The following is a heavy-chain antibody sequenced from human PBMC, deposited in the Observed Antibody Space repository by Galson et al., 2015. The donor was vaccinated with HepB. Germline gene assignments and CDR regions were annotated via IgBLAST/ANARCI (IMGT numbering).Heavy chain of an antibody. CDR3: AYCSTTRMRWGTGSTPGATEPWSPSPQYYYGLDV. D-gene: IGHD2-2*01. J-gene: IGHJ6*02. V-gene: IGHV3-33*01. Sequence: SLRLSCAASGFTFKTYAMYWVRQAPGKGLEWVAVIWYAGSEKYFADSVKGRFTVSRDLQKNSLRAEDTAVYLRAYCSTTRMRWGTGSTPGATEPWSPSPQYYYGLDVWGQGTTVTVSS. CDR2: IWYAGSEK. CDR1: GFTFKTYA.